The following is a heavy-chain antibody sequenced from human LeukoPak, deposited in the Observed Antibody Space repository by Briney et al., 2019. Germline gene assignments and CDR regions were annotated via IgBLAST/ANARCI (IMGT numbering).Heavy chain of an antibody. D-gene: IGHD3-22*01. J-gene: IGHJ4*02. V-gene: IGHV5-51*01. CDR2: IYPGGSDT. CDR3: ARHQYYYDTRAYYIDY. Sequence: GESLNISCKGSGYIFSSYWIGWARQTPGKGLEWMGIIYPGGSDTRYSPPFQGQVTISADKSISTAYVQWNSLRASDTAMYYCARHQYYYDTRAYYIDYWGQGTLVTVSS. CDR1: GYIFSSYW.